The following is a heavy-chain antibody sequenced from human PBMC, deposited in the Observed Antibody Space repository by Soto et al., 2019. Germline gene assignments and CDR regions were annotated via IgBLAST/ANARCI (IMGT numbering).Heavy chain of an antibody. D-gene: IGHD5-12*01. J-gene: IGHJ4*02. CDR3: ARDVSDSGWLNC. CDR2: ISHSGNT. V-gene: IGHV4-59*01. Sequence: PSQTLPLTCTVPGGTISRYPWTWNRQHQGKGLEWIGYISHSGNTDYSSSLESRAIISIDTSNNQFSLKLSSVTAADTAVYYCARDVSDSGWLNCWGQGTLVTVSS. CDR1: GGTISRYP.